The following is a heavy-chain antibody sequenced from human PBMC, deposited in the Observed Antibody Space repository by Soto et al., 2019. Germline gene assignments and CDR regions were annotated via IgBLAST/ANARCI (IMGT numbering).Heavy chain of an antibody. CDR2: IWYDGSNK. D-gene: IGHD2-15*01. V-gene: IGHV3-33*01. J-gene: IGHJ4*02. Sequence: GGSLRLSCAASGFTFSSYGMHWVRQAPGKGLEWVAVIWYDGSNKYYADSVKGRFTISRDNSKNTLYPQMNSLRAEDTAVYYCARGYCSGGSCDYYFDYWGQGTLVTVSS. CDR3: ARGYCSGGSCDYYFDY. CDR1: GFTFSSYG.